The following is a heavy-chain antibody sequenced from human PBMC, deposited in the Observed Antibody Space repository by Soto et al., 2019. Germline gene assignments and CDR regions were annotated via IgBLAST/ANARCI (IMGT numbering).Heavy chain of an antibody. J-gene: IGHJ5*02. D-gene: IGHD3-22*01. CDR3: ARCRLYDSSGYYLSKNWFDP. V-gene: IGHV1-2*02. CDR1: GYTFTGYY. Sequence: GASVKVSCKASGYTFTGYYMHWVRQAPGQGLEWMGWINPNSGGTNYAQKFQGRVTMTRDTSISTAYMELSRLRSDDTAVYYCARCRLYDSSGYYLSKNWFDPWGQGTLVTVS. CDR2: INPNSGGT.